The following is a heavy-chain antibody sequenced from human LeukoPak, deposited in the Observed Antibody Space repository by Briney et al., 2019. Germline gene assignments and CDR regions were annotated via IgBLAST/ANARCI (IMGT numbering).Heavy chain of an antibody. CDR3: ARVAAGPWYYYGMDV. CDR2: IYTSGST. J-gene: IGHJ6*02. D-gene: IGHD6-13*01. V-gene: IGHV4-61*02. Sequence: TLSLTCTVSGGSISSGSYYWSWIRQPAGKGLDWIGRIYTSGSTNYNPSLKSRVTISVDTSKNQFSLKLSSVTAADTAVYYCARVAAGPWYYYGMDVWGQGTTVTVSS. CDR1: GGSISSGSYY.